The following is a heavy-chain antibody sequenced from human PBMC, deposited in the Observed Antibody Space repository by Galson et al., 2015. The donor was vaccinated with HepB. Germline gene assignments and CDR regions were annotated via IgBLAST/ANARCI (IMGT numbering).Heavy chain of an antibody. D-gene: IGHD3-10*01. V-gene: IGHV3-9*01. CDR3: AKVSYGSGSYPLDY. J-gene: IGHJ4*02. Sequence: SLRLSCAASGFTFDDYAMHWVRQTPGKGLEWVSGISWNSGSIGYADSVKGRFTISRDNAKNSLYLQMNSLRAEDTALYYCAKVSYGSGSYPLDYWCQGTLFTVSS. CDR2: ISWNSGSI. CDR1: GFTFDDYA.